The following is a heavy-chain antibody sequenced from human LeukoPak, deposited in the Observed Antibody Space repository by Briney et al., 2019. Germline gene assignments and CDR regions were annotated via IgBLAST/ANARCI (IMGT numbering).Heavy chain of an antibody. CDR2: VDPEDRQT. V-gene: IGHV1-69-2*01. CDR3: AISMVRGVIPPN. CDR1: GYTFTDYY. D-gene: IGHD3-10*01. J-gene: IGHJ4*02. Sequence: GASVKVSCKVSGYTFTDYYMHWGRQAPGKGGEGSLLVDPEDRQTIYAQKFQRSVTLTAYTSTDTAYMELSSLRSEDTAVYYCAISMVRGVIPPNWGQGTLVTVSS.